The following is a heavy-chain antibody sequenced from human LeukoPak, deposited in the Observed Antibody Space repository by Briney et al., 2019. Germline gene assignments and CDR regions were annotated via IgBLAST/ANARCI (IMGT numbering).Heavy chain of an antibody. J-gene: IGHJ3*02. V-gene: IGHV3-7*01. CDR2: IKQDGSEK. Sequence: GGSLRLSYAASGFTFSSYWMSWVRQAPGKGLEWVANIKQDGSEKYYVDSVKGRFTISRDNAKNSLYLQMNSLRAEDTAVYYCARDVAAYKLTIGAFDIWGQGTMVTVSS. D-gene: IGHD6-6*01. CDR3: ARDVAAYKLTIGAFDI. CDR1: GFTFSSYW.